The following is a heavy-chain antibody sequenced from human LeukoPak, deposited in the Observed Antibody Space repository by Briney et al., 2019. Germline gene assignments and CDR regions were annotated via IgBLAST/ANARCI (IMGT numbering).Heavy chain of an antibody. V-gene: IGHV3-30*02. CDR3: AKATMVRGVTPFDY. CDR1: GFTFSSYG. CDR2: IRYDGSNK. Sequence: GGSLRLSCAASGFTFSSYGMHWVRQAPGKGLEWVAFIRYDGSNKYHADSVKGRFTISRDNSKNTLYLQMNSLRAEDTAVYYCAKATMVRGVTPFDYWGQGTLVTVSS. J-gene: IGHJ4*02. D-gene: IGHD3-10*01.